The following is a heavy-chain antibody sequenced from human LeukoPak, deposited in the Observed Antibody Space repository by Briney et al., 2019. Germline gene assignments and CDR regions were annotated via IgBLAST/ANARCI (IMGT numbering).Heavy chain of an antibody. CDR3: ARDRIAAASVYYYYGMDV. Sequence: GGSLRLSCAASGITFSNYVMSWVRQAPGKGLEWVAVISYDGSNKYYADSVKGRFTISRDNSKNTLYLQMNSLRAEDTAVYYCARDRIAAASVYYYYGMDVWGQGTTVTVSS. J-gene: IGHJ6*02. CDR1: GITFSNYV. V-gene: IGHV3-30*03. CDR2: ISYDGSNK. D-gene: IGHD6-13*01.